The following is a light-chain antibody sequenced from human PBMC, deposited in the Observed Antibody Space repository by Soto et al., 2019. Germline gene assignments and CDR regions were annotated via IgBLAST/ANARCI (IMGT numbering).Light chain of an antibody. CDR2: AAS. CDR1: QDISRW. J-gene: IGKJ3*01. CDR3: QQAHSFTT. V-gene: IGKV1-12*01. Sequence: DIQMTQSPSSVSASVGDRVTITCRASQDISRWLAWYQQKPGKAPKLLIYAASSLQSGVPSRFSGSGSGTDFTLTISSLQPEDFATYYCQQAHSFTTFGPGTKVDIK.